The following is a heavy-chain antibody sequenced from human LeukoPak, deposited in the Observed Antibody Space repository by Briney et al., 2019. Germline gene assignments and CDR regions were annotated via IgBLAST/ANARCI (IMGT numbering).Heavy chain of an antibody. D-gene: IGHD2-21*01. CDR3: ARGTGPRKCGNCYFDY. J-gene: IGHJ4*02. V-gene: IGHV3-48*02. CDR2: ISSSSSTI. Sequence: GGSLRLSCAASGFTFSSYSMNWVRQAPGKGLEWVSYISSSSSTIYYADSVKGRFTISRDNAKNSLYLQMNSLRDEDTAVYYCARGTGPRKCGNCYFDYWGQGTLVTVSS. CDR1: GFTFSSYS.